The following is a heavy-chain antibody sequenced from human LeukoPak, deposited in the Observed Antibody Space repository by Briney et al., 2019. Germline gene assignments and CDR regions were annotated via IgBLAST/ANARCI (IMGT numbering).Heavy chain of an antibody. CDR2: ISTNGGST. CDR1: GFTFSSYA. D-gene: IGHD2-15*01. V-gene: IGHV3-64*01. J-gene: IGHJ4*02. CDR3: ARERVDCSGGSCLYYFDY. Sequence: GRSLRLSCAASGFTFSSYAMHWVRQAPGKGLEYVSAISTNGGSTYYANSVKGRFTTSRDNSKNTLYFQMGSLRAEDMAVYYCARERVDCSGGSCLYYFDYWGQGTLVTVSS.